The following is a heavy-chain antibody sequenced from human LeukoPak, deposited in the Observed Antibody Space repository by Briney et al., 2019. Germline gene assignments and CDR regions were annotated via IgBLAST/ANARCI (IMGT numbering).Heavy chain of an antibody. V-gene: IGHV1-69*04. Sequence: ASVKVSCKASGGTFSSYAISWVRQAPGQGLEWMGRIIPILGIANYAQKFQGRVTITADKSTSTAYMELSSLRSEDTAVYYCAREYSSSARGDYWGQGTLVTVSS. CDR2: IIPILGIA. CDR1: GGTFSSYA. D-gene: IGHD6-6*01. J-gene: IGHJ4*02. CDR3: AREYSSSARGDY.